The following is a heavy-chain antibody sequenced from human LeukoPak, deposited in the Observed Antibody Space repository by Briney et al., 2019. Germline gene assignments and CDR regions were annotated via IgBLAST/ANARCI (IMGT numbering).Heavy chain of an antibody. CDR2: ISWNSGSI. V-gene: IGHV3-9*01. CDR1: GFTFDDYA. CDR3: AKDIYSGYQGDLED. D-gene: IGHD5-12*01. Sequence: PGGSLRLSCAASGFTFDDYAMHWVRQAPGKGLEWVSGISWNSGSIGYADSVKGRFTISRDNAKNSLYLQMNSLRAEDTALYYCAKDIYSGYQGDLEDWGQGTLVTVSS. J-gene: IGHJ4*02.